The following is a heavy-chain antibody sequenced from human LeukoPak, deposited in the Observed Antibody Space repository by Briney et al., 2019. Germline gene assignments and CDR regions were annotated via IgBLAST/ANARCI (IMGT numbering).Heavy chain of an antibody. Sequence: SVKVSCKASGYTSTSYGISWVRQAPGQGLEWMGGIIPIFGTANYAQKFQGRVTITADESTSTAYMELSSLRSEDTAVYYCARALKNSYFDYWGQGTLVTVSS. CDR1: GYTSTSYG. J-gene: IGHJ4*02. CDR3: ARALKNSYFDY. CDR2: IIPIFGTA. D-gene: IGHD1/OR15-1a*01. V-gene: IGHV1-69*13.